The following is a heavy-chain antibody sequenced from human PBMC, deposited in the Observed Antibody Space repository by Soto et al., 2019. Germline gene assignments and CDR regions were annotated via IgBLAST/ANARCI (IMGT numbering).Heavy chain of an antibody. CDR2: IIPIFGAT. CDR1: GGTFGKSV. D-gene: IGHD3-3*01. V-gene: IGHV1-69*01. Sequence: QVPLVQSGAEMKTPGSSVRVSCKASGGTFGKSVITWVRQAPGQGLEWLGGIIPIFGATHYAQKFQGRVTITADEFTTTAYMGLSGLQSEDTAVYYCARGQFYDFWSGYDLDYWGQGTLVIVSS. J-gene: IGHJ4*02. CDR3: ARGQFYDFWSGYDLDY.